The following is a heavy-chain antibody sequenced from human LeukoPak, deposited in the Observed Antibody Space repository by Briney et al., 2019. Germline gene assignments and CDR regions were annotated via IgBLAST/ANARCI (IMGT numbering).Heavy chain of an antibody. Sequence: SETLSLTCAVYGGSFSGYYWSWIRQPPGKGLEWIGEINHSGSTNYNPSLKSRVTISVDTSKNQFSLKLSSVTAADTAVYYCAREPRYCSSTSCSYYFDYWGQGTLVTVSS. V-gene: IGHV4-34*01. J-gene: IGHJ4*02. CDR2: INHSGST. D-gene: IGHD2-2*01. CDR1: GGSFSGYY. CDR3: AREPRYCSSTSCSYYFDY.